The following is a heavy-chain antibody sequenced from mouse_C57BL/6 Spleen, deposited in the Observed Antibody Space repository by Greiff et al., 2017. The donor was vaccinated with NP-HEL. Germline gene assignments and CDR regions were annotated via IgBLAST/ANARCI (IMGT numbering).Heavy chain of an antibody. V-gene: IGHV5-17*01. CDR3: AKLYYGNYDYYAMDY. Sequence: EVKLMESGGGLVKPGGSLKLSCAASGFTFSDYGMHWVRQAPEKGLEWVAYISSGSSTIYYADTVKGRFTISRDNAKNTLFLQMTSLRSEDTAMYYCAKLYYGNYDYYAMDYWGQGTSVTVSS. D-gene: IGHD2-1*01. CDR2: ISSGSSTI. CDR1: GFTFSDYG. J-gene: IGHJ4*01.